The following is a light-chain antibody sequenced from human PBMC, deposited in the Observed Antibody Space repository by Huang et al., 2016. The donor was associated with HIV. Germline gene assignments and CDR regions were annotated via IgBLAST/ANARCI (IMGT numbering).Light chain of an antibody. J-gene: IGKJ4*01. Sequence: IQMTQSPSSLSASVGDRVTITCRASQTIKYYLNWYQQKPGKAPYLLIYASSSLHSVVPSRLSCSGSGTDFTLTISSLQPEDFATYYCQQSYTTPVTFGGGTKVEI. V-gene: IGKV1-39*01. CDR1: QTIKYY. CDR2: ASS. CDR3: QQSYTTPVT.